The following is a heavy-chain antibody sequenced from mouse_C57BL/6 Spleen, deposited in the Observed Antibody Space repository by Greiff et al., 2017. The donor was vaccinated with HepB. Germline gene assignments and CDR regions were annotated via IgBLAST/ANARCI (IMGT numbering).Heavy chain of an antibody. J-gene: IGHJ4*01. CDR2: ISDGGSYT. V-gene: IGHV5-4*03. Sequence: EVKLMESGGGLVKPGGSLKLSCAASGFTFSSYAMSWVRQTPEKRLEWVATISDGGSYTYYPDNVKGRFTISRDNAKNNLYLQMSHLKSEDTAMYYCARSSTVVAKDYAMDYWGQGTSVTVSS. CDR1: GFTFSSYA. D-gene: IGHD1-1*01. CDR3: ARSSTVVAKDYAMDY.